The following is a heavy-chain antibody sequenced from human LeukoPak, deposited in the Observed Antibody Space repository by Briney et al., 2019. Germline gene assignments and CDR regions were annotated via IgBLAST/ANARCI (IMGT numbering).Heavy chain of an antibody. CDR3: ARGGFYCGGDCYVDY. J-gene: IGHJ4*02. V-gene: IGHV4-34*01. CDR2: INHSGST. D-gene: IGHD2-21*02. Sequence: TSETLSPTCAVYGGSFSPYYWSWIRQPPGKGLEWIGEINHSGSTNYNPSLKSRVTISVDTSKNQFSLRLSSVTAADTAVYYCARGGFYCGGDCYVDYWGQGTLVTVSS. CDR1: GGSFSPYY.